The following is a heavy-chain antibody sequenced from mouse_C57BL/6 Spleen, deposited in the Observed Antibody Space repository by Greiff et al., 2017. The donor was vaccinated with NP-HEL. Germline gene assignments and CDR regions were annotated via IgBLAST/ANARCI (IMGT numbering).Heavy chain of an antibody. CDR3: ARFGSWSAY. J-gene: IGHJ3*01. Sequence: QVQLQQPGAELVRPGTSVKLSCKASGYTFTSYWMHWVKQRPGQGLEWIGVIDPSDSYTNYNQKFKGKATLTVDTSSSTAYMQLSSLTSEDSAVYYCARFGSWSAYWGQGTLVTVSA. CDR1: GYTFTSYW. D-gene: IGHD3-1*01. V-gene: IGHV1-59*01. CDR2: IDPSDSYT.